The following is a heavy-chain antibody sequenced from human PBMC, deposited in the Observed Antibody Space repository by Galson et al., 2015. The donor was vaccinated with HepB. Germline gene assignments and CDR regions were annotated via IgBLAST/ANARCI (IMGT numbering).Heavy chain of an antibody. CDR3: AKGEGGWWVPDKRDYFDY. Sequence: SLRLSCAASGFTFDDYAMHWVRQAPGKGLEWVSGISWNSGSIGYADSVKGRFTISRDNAKNSLYLQMNSLRAEDTALYYCAKGEGGWWVPDKRDYFDYWGQGTPVTVSS. CDR1: GFTFDDYA. V-gene: IGHV3-9*01. D-gene: IGHD2-15*01. J-gene: IGHJ4*02. CDR2: ISWNSGSI.